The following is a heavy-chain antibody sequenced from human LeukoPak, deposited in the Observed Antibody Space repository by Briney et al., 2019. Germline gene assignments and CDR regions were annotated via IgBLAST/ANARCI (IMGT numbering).Heavy chain of an antibody. J-gene: IGHJ5*02. CDR2: IYYSGST. D-gene: IGHD6-19*01. CDR1: GGSISSYY. V-gene: IGHV4-59*01. CDR3: AREVAVADNWFDP. Sequence: AETLSLTCTVSGGSISSYYWSWIRQPPGKGLEWIGYIYYSGSTNYNPSLKSRVTISVDTSKTQFSLKLSSVTAADTAVYYCAREVAVADNWFDPWGQGTLVTVSS.